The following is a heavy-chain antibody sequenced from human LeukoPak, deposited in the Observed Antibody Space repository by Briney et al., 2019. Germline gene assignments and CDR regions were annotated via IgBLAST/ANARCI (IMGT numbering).Heavy chain of an antibody. J-gene: IGHJ4*02. Sequence: ASVKVSCKASGYTFTGYYMHWVRQAPGQGLEWMGWISAYNGNTNYAQKLQGRVTMTTDTSTSTAYMELRSLRSDDTAVYYCARANRGGFDYWGQGTLVTVSS. D-gene: IGHD1-14*01. V-gene: IGHV1-18*04. CDR1: GYTFTGYY. CDR3: ARANRGGFDY. CDR2: ISAYNGNT.